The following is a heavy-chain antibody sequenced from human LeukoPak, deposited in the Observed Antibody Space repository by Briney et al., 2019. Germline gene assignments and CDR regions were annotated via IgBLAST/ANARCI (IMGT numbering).Heavy chain of an antibody. CDR3: AKEPGYFSRTRYFDY. CDR2: ISGSGGST. V-gene: IGHV3-23*01. Sequence: GGSLRLSCAASGFTFSSYAMSWVRQAPGKGLEWVSAISGSGGSTYYADSVKGRFTISRDNSKNTLYLQMNSLGAEDTAVYYCAKEPGYFSRTRYFDYWGQGTLVTVSS. CDR1: GFTFSSYA. J-gene: IGHJ4*02. D-gene: IGHD2-2*01.